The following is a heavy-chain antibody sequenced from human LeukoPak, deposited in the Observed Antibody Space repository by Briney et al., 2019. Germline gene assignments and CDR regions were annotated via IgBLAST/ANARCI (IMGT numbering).Heavy chain of an antibody. J-gene: IGHJ4*02. CDR2: ISGSGGST. CDR3: AKEDNYDFWSGYSYYFDY. D-gene: IGHD3-3*01. Sequence: GGSLRLSCAASGFTFSSYAMSWVRQAPGKGLEWVSAISGSGGSTYYADSVKGRFTISRDNSKNTLYLQMNSLRAEDTAVCYCAKEDNYDFWSGYSYYFDYWGQGTLVTVSS. V-gene: IGHV3-23*01. CDR1: GFTFSSYA.